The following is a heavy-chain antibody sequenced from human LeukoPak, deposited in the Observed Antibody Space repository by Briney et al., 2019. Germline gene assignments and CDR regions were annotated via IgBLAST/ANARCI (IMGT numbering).Heavy chain of an antibody. CDR1: GGSISSGDYY. Sequence: SETLSLTCTVSGGSISSGDYYWSWIRQPPGKGLEWIGYIYYSGSTYYNPSLKSRVTISVDTSKNQFPLKLSSVTAADTAVYYCARVGRGELSLGPFDYWGQGTLVTVSS. CDR3: ARVGRGELSLGPFDY. D-gene: IGHD3-16*02. J-gene: IGHJ4*02. CDR2: IYYSGST. V-gene: IGHV4-30-4*01.